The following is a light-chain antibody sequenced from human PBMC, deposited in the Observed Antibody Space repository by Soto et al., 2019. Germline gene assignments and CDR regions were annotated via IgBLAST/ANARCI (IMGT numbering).Light chain of an antibody. CDR2: EVS. CDR3: CSYAGSKVV. J-gene: IGLJ2*01. Sequence: QSALTQPASVSGSPGQSITISCTGASSDVGFYNLVSWYQQHPGKAPKLMIYEVSKRPSGVSNRFSGSKSGNTASLTISGLQAEDEADYFCCSYAGSKVVFGGGTKVTVL. CDR1: SSDVGFYNL. V-gene: IGLV2-23*02.